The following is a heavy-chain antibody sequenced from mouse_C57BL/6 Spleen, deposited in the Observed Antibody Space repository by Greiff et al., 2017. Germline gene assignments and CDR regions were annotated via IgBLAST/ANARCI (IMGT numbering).Heavy chain of an antibody. CDR1: GFNFKDYY. J-gene: IGHJ3*01. CDR2: IDPEDGET. CDR3: ARGKDYPLAY. Sequence: EVQLQQSGAELVKPGASVTLSCTASGFNFKDYYMHWVKQRTEQGLEWIGRIDPEDGETKYAPKFQGKATITADTSSNTAYLQLSSLTSEDPAVYYCARGKDYPLAYWGQGTLVTVSA. D-gene: IGHD5-5*01. V-gene: IGHV14-2*01.